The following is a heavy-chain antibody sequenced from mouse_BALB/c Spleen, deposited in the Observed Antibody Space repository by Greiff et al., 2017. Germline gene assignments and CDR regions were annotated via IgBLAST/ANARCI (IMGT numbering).Heavy chain of an antibody. CDR2: ISSGGSYT. J-gene: IGHJ1*01. Sequence: EVQRVESGGDLVKPGGSLKLSCAASGFTFSSYGMSWVRQTPDKRLEWVATISSGGSYTYYPDSVKGRFTISRDNAKNTLYLQMSSLKSEDTAMYYCARHPLLGSPYWYFDVWGAGTTVTVSS. CDR3: ARHPLLGSPYWYFDV. V-gene: IGHV5-6*01. CDR1: GFTFSSYG. D-gene: IGHD1-1*01.